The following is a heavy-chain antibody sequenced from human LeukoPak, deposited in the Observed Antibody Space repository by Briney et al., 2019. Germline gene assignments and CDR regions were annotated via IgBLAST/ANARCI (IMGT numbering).Heavy chain of an antibody. CDR1: GGSISSPSYS. CDR3: ARHTYWGYQVS. D-gene: IGHD2-8*02. Sequence: PSETLSLTCTVSGGSISSPSYSWGWIRQPPGKGLEWIGSFYYSDTTYYNPSFKSRVTISVDASKNQFSLKLRSVTAADTAVYYCARHTYWGYQVSWGQGSLVIVSS. CDR2: FYYSDTT. J-gene: IGHJ5*02. V-gene: IGHV4-39*01.